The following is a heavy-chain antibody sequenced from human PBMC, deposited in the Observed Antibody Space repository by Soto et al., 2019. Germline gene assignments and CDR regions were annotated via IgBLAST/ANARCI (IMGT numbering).Heavy chain of an antibody. D-gene: IGHD2-2*01. CDR3: ARHGDYDCSSTSCFQDY. J-gene: IGHJ4*02. V-gene: IGHV4-39*01. CDR1: GGSISSSSYY. CDR2: IYYSGST. Sequence: QLQLQESGPGLVKPSETLSLTCTVSGGSISSSSYYWGWIRQPPGKGLEWIGSIYYSGSTYYNPSLKSRVTISVDTSKNQFSLKLSSVTAADTAVYYCARHGDYDCSSTSCFQDYWGQGTLVTVSS.